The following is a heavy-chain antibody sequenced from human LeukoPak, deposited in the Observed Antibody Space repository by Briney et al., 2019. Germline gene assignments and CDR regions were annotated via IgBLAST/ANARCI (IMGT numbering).Heavy chain of an antibody. D-gene: IGHD2-2*01. Sequence: ASVKVSCKASGYTFTGYYMHWVRQAPGQGLEWMGWINPNSGGTNYAQKFQGRVTMTRDTSISTAYMELSRLGSDDTAVYYCARDPARYCSSTSCHNWFDPWGQGTLVTVSS. J-gene: IGHJ5*02. V-gene: IGHV1-2*02. CDR2: INPNSGGT. CDR1: GYTFTGYY. CDR3: ARDPARYCSSTSCHNWFDP.